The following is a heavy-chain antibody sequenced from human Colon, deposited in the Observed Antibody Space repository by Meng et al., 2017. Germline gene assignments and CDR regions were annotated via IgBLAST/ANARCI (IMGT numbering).Heavy chain of an antibody. J-gene: IGHJ4*02. V-gene: IGHV4-59*01. Sequence: QVQLQESGPGLVKPSGTLSLTCAVSGGSISSNWWSWVRQPPGKGLEWIGCIYYSGTTNYNPSLKSRVTISVDTSKNQFSLKLSSVTPADTAVYFCARDRVPGKYWGQGTLVTVSS. CDR3: ARDRVPGKY. CDR1: GGSISSNW. D-gene: IGHD1-14*01. CDR2: IYYSGTT.